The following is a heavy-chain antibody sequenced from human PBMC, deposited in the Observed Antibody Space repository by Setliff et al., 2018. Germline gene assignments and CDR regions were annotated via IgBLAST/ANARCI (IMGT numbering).Heavy chain of an antibody. CDR2: ISGSGGST. CDR1: GFTFSSYA. D-gene: IGHD5-12*01. Sequence: PGGSLRLSCAASGFTFSSYAMSWVRQAPGKGLEWVSAISGSGGSTYYADSVKGRFTISRGNSKNTLYLQMNSLRAEDTAVYYCAKDSGYSGYGYFDYWGQGTLVTVSS. J-gene: IGHJ4*02. V-gene: IGHV3-23*01. CDR3: AKDSGYSGYGYFDY.